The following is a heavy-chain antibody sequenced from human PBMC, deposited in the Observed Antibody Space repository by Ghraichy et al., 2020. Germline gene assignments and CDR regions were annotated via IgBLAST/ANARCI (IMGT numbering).Heavy chain of an antibody. CDR2: ITGTGANT. CDR1: GFIFSNYA. V-gene: IGHV3-23*01. D-gene: IGHD2-15*01. Sequence: LSLTCAASGFIFSNYAMTWVRQAPGKGLEWVSSITGTGANTYYEDSVKGRFTISRDNSKNTLYLQMNSLRAEDTAVYYCAKDDYCSGATCATYYYYGLDLWGQGTTVTVSS. J-gene: IGHJ6*02. CDR3: AKDDYCSGATCATYYYYGLDL.